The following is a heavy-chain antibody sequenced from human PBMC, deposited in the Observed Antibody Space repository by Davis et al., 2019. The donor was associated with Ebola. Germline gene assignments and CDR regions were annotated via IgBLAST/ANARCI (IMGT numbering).Heavy chain of an antibody. J-gene: IGHJ5*02. D-gene: IGHD6-13*01. V-gene: IGHV4-38-2*02. CDR3: ARRGTSSWYAGWFDP. Sequence: SETLSLTCTVSAYSISSAYYWGWIRQPPGKGLEWIGYIYYSGSTNYNPSLKSRVTISVDTSKNQFSLKLSSVTAADTAMYYCARRGTSSWYAGWFDPWGQGTLVTVSS. CDR1: AYSISSAYY. CDR2: IYYSGST.